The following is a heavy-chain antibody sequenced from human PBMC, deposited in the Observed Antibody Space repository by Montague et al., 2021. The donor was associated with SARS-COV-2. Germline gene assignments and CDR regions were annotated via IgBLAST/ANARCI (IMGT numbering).Heavy chain of an antibody. D-gene: IGHD5-18*01. V-gene: IGHV3-48*04. J-gene: IGHJ4*02. Sequence: SLRLSCAAAGFTFSRYSMNWVRQAPGKGLEWISYISMSETRTQYADSVKGRFTISRDNARNSLYLQMRSLTGGDTAVYYCARVGSEHTARAPDYWGQGTLVTVSS. CDR1: GFTFSRYS. CDR2: ISMSETRT. CDR3: ARVGSEHTARAPDY.